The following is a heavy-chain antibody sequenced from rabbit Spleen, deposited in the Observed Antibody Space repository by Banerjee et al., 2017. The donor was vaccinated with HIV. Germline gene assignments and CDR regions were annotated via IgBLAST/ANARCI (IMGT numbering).Heavy chain of an antibody. J-gene: IGHJ4*01. D-gene: IGHD8-1*01. V-gene: IGHV1S40*01. CDR3: ARDAGSGDYIDGYFNL. CDR2: IAGSSSGFT. CDR1: GFSFSSSDY. Sequence: QSLEESGGGLVQPEGSLTLTCKASGFSFSSSDYICWVRQAPGKGLEWISCIAGSSSGFTYSATWATGRFTISKTSSTTVTLQMTSLTVADTATYFCARDAGSGDYIDGYFNLWGQGTLVTVS.